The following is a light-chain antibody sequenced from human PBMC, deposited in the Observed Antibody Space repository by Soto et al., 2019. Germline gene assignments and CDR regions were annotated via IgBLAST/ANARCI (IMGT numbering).Light chain of an antibody. CDR2: DAS. V-gene: IGKV1-5*01. Sequence: DIQKTQSPSSLSVSVGDRVTITCRASETINTWLAWYQQKPGKAPKILIYDASKLERGVPSRLSGSGSGAEFTLTISSLQPDDLATYYCQQYSSYPLTFGGGTKVE. CDR3: QQYSSYPLT. CDR1: ETINTW. J-gene: IGKJ4*01.